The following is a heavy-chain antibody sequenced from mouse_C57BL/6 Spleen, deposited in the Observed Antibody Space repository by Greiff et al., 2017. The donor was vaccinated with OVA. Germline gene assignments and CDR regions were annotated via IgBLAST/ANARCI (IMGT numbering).Heavy chain of an antibody. J-gene: IGHJ2*01. CDR3: ARQRITTVPPVYFDY. CDR1: GFTFSSYG. V-gene: IGHV5-6*01. D-gene: IGHD1-1*01. Sequence: EVQRVESGGDLVKPGGSLKLSCAASGFTFSSYGMSWVRQTPDKRLEWVATISSGGSYTYYPDSVKGRFTISRDNAKNTLYLQMSSLKSEDTAMYYCARQRITTVPPVYFDYWGQGTTLTVSS. CDR2: ISSGGSYT.